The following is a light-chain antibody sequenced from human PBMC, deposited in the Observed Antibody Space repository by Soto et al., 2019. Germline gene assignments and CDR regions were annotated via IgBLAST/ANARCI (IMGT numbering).Light chain of an antibody. J-gene: IGKJ2*01. V-gene: IGKV1-39*01. CDR2: AAS. Sequence: DIQMTQSPSSLSASVGDRVTISCRAGQSISNYLNWYQQKPGKAPELLISAASNLQSGVPSRFSGSGSGPVFTLTISSLQPEDSATYYCQQSYSTPYTFGQGTKLEIK. CDR1: QSISNY. CDR3: QQSYSTPYT.